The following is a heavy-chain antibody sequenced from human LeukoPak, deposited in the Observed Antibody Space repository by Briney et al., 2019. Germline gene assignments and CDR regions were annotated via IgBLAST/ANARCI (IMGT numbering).Heavy chain of an antibody. J-gene: IGHJ4*02. CDR3: AKDMRLYSSGWYLDY. Sequence: GGSLRLSCAASAFTFSSYAMSWVRQAPGKGLERVSAISVSGDSTYYADSVKGRFTISRDNSKNTLYLQMNSLRAEDTAVYYCAKDMRLYSSGWYLDYWGQGTLVTVSS. D-gene: IGHD6-19*01. CDR2: ISVSGDST. CDR1: AFTFSSYA. V-gene: IGHV3-23*01.